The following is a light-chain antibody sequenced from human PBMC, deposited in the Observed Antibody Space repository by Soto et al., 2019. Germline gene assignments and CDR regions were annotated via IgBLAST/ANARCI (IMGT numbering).Light chain of an antibody. CDR1: DNIDTW. CDR3: LQDINYPWT. CDR2: GAS. Sequence: DIQMTQSPSTVSASFGDRVAITCRASDNIDTWVAWYQQKPGKVPERLIYGASNLQSGVPPRFSGSGSGTDFTLAISSLQPEDSATYYCLQDINYPWTFGQGTKVDIK. V-gene: IGKV1-5*01. J-gene: IGKJ1*01.